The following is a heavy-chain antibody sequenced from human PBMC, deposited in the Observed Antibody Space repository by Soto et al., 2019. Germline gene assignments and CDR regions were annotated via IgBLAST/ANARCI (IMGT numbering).Heavy chain of an antibody. V-gene: IGHV1-69*12. Sequence: QVQLVQSGAEVKKPGSSVKVSCKASGGTFSSYAISWVRQAPGQGLEWMGGILPIFGTADYAQKFQGRVMIAADESTSTAYMELSSLRSEDTAVYYCAQCLLGVNYYYGMDVWGQGTTVTVSS. CDR2: ILPIFGTA. CDR3: AQCLLGVNYYYGMDV. J-gene: IGHJ6*02. D-gene: IGHD3-16*01. CDR1: GGTFSSYA.